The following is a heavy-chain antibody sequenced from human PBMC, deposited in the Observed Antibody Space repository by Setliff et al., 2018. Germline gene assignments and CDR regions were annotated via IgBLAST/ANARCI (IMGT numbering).Heavy chain of an antibody. CDR1: GGSFSGYY. CDR3: ARDTYIGDFWSGYYIQGQFDP. V-gene: IGHV4-34*01. Sequence: PSETLSLTCAVYGGSFSGYYWSWIRKPPGKGLEWIGEISHSGSTNYNPSLKSRVTISVDTSKNQFSLKLSSVTAADTAVYYCARDTYIGDFWSGYYIQGQFDPWGQGTLVTVSS. D-gene: IGHD3-3*01. J-gene: IGHJ5*02. CDR2: ISHSGST.